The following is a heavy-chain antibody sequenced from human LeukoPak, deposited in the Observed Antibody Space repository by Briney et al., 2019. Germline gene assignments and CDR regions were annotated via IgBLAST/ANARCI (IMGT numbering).Heavy chain of an antibody. CDR3: ARGERAMLY. CDR1: GFTVSAYA. J-gene: IGHJ4*02. CDR2: ISSDGRTT. D-gene: IGHD3-16*01. V-gene: IGHV3-74*01. Sequence: GGSLRLSCAASGFTVSAYAMAWVRQAPGKGLVWVARISSDGRTTSYADSVKGRFTISRDNAKNTLYLQMSSLGAEDTAVYYCARGERAMLYWGQGTLVTVSS.